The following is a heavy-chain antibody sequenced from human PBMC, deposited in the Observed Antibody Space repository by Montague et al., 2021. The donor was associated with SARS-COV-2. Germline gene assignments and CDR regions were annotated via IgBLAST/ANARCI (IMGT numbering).Heavy chain of an antibody. D-gene: IGHD2-15*01. Sequence: SLRLSCAASGFTFSSHGMHWVRQAPGKGLEWVAVIWYDGSEKYYSAPVKGRFTISRDNSKNTVFLEIKSLRAEDTAVYYCARDAGSCGGGGCYLEWYFDLWGRGTLVTVSS. CDR3: ARDAGSCGGGGCYLEWYFDL. CDR2: IWYDGSEK. CDR1: GFTFSSHG. J-gene: IGHJ2*01. V-gene: IGHV3-33*01.